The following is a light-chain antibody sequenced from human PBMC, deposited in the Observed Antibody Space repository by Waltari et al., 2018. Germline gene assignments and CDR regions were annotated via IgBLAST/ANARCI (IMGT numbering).Light chain of an antibody. CDR2: AAS. J-gene: IGKJ5*01. V-gene: IGKV1-39*01. Sequence: DIQMTQSPSSLSASVGDRVTITCRASQSISNYLNWCQQKPGKAPTLLIFAASSLQSGVPSRFSGSGSGTDFTLTSSSLQPEDFATYYCQQSYSTPITFGQGTRLEIK. CDR1: QSISNY. CDR3: QQSYSTPIT.